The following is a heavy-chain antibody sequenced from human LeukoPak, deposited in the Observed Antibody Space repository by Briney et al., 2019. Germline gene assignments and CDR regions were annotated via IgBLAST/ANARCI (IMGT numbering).Heavy chain of an antibody. J-gene: IGHJ3*02. D-gene: IGHD5-18*01. CDR3: ARGRGYSYVDAFDI. V-gene: IGHV4-31*03. CDR2: IYYSGST. CDR1: GGSISSGGYY. Sequence: PSETLSLTCTVSGGSISSGGYYWSWIRQHPGKGLEWIGYIYYSGSTYYNPSLKSRVTISVDRSKNQFSLKLSSVTAADTAVYYCARGRGYSYVDAFDIWGQGTMVTVSS.